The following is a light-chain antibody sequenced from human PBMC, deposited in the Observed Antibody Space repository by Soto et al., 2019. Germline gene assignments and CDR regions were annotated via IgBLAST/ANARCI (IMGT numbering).Light chain of an antibody. J-gene: IGLJ3*02. V-gene: IGLV7-43*01. CDR3: LLYYGGAQLV. CDR2: TTN. Sequence: QTVVTQEPSLTVSPGGTVTITCASSTGAVTSGNYPSWFQQRPGQAPRTLIYTTNSKHSWTPARFSGSLLGDKAALTLSGVQPEDEADYYCLLYYGGAQLVFGGGTKVTVL. CDR1: TGAVTSGNY.